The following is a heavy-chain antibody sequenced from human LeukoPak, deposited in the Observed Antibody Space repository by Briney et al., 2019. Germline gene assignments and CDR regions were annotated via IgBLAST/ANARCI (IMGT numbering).Heavy chain of an antibody. Sequence: GGSLRLSFAASGFTLRSHEMNGVRQAPGKGLEWVSYISNRGRTIYYADAVKGRFTISRDNAKNSLYLQMNRLRAEDTAVYYCAELGITMIGGVWGKRPTVTISS. J-gene: IGHJ6*04. D-gene: IGHD3-10*02. CDR2: ISNRGRTI. CDR1: GFTLRSHE. V-gene: IGHV3-48*03. CDR3: AELGITMIGGV.